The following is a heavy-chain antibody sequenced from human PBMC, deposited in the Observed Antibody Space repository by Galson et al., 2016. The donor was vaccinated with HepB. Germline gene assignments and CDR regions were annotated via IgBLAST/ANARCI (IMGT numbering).Heavy chain of an antibody. CDR2: IYSGGDT. D-gene: IGHD3-16*01. CDR1: GFTVSNHY. J-gene: IGHJ4*02. CDR3: ARGGNYAGS. Sequence: SLRLSCAASGFTVSNHYMRWIRQAPGKGLEWVSFIYSGGDTYYADSVRGRFTISRDNSKNNLYLQMNSLIAEDTAVYYCARGGNYAGSWGQGTLVTVSS. V-gene: IGHV3-66*01.